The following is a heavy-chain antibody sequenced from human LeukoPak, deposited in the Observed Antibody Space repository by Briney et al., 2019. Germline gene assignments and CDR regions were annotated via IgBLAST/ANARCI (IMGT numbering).Heavy chain of an antibody. CDR1: GFTFSSYG. D-gene: IGHD6-13*01. CDR3: TKDSDIGAAAYYFDY. Sequence: GGSLRLSCAASGFTFSSYGMHWVRQAPGKGLEWVTVISYDGRDKHYADSVKGRFTISRDNSENTLYLQMNSLRAEDTAVYYCTKDSDIGAAAYYFDYWGQGTLVTVSS. V-gene: IGHV3-30*18. CDR2: ISYDGRDK. J-gene: IGHJ4*02.